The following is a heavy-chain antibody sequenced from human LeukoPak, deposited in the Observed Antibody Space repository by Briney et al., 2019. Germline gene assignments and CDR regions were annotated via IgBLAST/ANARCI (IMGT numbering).Heavy chain of an antibody. CDR1: GFTFSRYA. Sequence: GGSLRLSCAASGFTFSRYAMSWVRQAPGKGLEWVSAITGSGGSTYYADSVKGRFTISRDSSKNTLYLQMNSLRAEDTAVYYCAKGSDILTGYFDYWGQGTLVTVSS. V-gene: IGHV3-23*01. CDR3: AKGSDILTGYFDY. J-gene: IGHJ4*02. D-gene: IGHD3-9*01. CDR2: ITGSGGST.